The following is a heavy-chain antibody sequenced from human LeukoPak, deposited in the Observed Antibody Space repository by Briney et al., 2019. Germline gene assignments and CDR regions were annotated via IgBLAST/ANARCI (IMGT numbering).Heavy chain of an antibody. V-gene: IGHV4-59*01. CDR2: IYYSGST. J-gene: IGHJ3*02. CDR1: GGSISSYY. Sequence: SETLSLTCTVSGGSISSYYWSWIRQPPGKGLEWIGYIYYSGSTNYNPSLKSRVTISLDTSKNQFSLKLSSVTAADTAVYYCARDIVVVVATNSAFDIWGHGTMVTVSS. D-gene: IGHD2-15*01. CDR3: ARDIVVVVATNSAFDI.